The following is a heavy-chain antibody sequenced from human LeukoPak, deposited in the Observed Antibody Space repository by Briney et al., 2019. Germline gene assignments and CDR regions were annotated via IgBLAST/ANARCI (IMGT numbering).Heavy chain of an antibody. Sequence: GESLKISCKGSGYSFTSYWIGWVRQMPGKGLEWLGIIYPGDSDTRYSPSFRGQATFSADKSITTAYLQWSSLKASDTAMYYCARGPLETSATYYDFWSGRYYYYGVDVWGQGTTVTVSS. D-gene: IGHD3-3*01. CDR3: ARGPLETSATYYDFWSGRYYYYGVDV. J-gene: IGHJ6*02. V-gene: IGHV5-51*01. CDR2: IYPGDSDT. CDR1: GYSFTSYW.